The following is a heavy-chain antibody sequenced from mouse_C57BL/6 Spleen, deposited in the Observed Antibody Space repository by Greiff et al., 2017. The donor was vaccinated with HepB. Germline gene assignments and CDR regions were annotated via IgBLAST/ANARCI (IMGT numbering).Heavy chain of an antibody. D-gene: IGHD1-3*01. CDR2: IYPRSGNT. Sequence: QVQLQQSGAELARPGASVKLSCKASGYTFTSYGISWVKQRTGQGLEWIGEIYPRSGNTYYNEKFKGKATLTADKSSSTAYMELRSLTSEDSAVYFCAKESSRTFAYWGQGTLVTVSA. CDR3: AKESSRTFAY. V-gene: IGHV1-81*01. CDR1: GYTFTSYG. J-gene: IGHJ3*01.